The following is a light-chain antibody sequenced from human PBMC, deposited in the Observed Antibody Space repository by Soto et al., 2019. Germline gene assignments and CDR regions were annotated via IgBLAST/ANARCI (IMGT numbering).Light chain of an antibody. CDR1: STDVGSHKL. CDR3: CSNAVGSTYV. Sequence: QSALTQPASVSGSPGQSITISCTGTSTDVGSHKLVSWYQQYPGNAPKLIIFEAYKRPSGVSNRFSGYKSGSTASLTISGLQAEDEADYYCCSNAVGSTYVFGPGTKVTV. J-gene: IGLJ1*01. CDR2: EAY. V-gene: IGLV2-23*01.